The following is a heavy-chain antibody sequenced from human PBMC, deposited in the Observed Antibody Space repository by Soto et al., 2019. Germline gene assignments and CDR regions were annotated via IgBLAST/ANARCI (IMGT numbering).Heavy chain of an antibody. Sequence: QVQLVESGGGVVQPGRSLRLSCAASGFTFRDLALHWVRVDPGKGLEWVAVVWHDVANSSYADSVRGRLTISRDNSKGTLYLQINTLRGEDTALYFWACETLSGSSSLVSWGQGTQVT. CDR2: VWHDVANS. D-gene: IGHD6-6*01. J-gene: IGHJ5*02. CDR3: ACETLSGSSSLVS. V-gene: IGHV3-33*01. CDR1: GFTFRDLA.